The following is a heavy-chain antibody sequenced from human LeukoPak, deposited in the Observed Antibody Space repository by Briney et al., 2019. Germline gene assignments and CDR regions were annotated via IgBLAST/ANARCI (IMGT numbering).Heavy chain of an antibody. CDR3: ARGYSGTYRFGY. D-gene: IGHD1-26*01. J-gene: IGHJ4*02. CDR2: ISSSSSYI. V-gene: IGHV3-21*01. Sequence: GGSLRLSCAASGFTFSSYSMNWVRQAPGKGLEWVSSISSSSSYIYYADSVKGRFTISRDNAKNTLYLQMSSLRAEDTAVYYCARGYSGTYRFGYWGQGTLVTVSS. CDR1: GFTFSSYS.